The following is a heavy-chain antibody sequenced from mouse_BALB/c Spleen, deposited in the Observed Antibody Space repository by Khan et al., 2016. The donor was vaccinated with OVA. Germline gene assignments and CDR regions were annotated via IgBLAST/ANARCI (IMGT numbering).Heavy chain of an antibody. J-gene: IGHJ2*01. D-gene: IGHD2-12*01. V-gene: IGHV14-1*02. Sequence: VQLKQSGAEVVRPGALIKLSCKASGFNIKDYYMHWVKQRPEQGLEWIGWIYPENGNTIYDPQFQGKASITADPSSNTAYLQLSSLTSEDTAVYYCTRRGYFSDCDYWGQGIPLTVSS. CDR2: IYPENGNT. CDR3: TRRGYFSDCDY. CDR1: GFNIKDYY.